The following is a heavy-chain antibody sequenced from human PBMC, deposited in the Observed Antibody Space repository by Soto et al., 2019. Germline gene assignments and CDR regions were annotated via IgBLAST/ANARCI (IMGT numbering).Heavy chain of an antibody. CDR1: GFTFSDYY. D-gene: IGHD3-22*01. J-gene: IGHJ4*02. CDR3: ASHTPNYYDSSGYGMGSDY. CDR2: ISNTGNIL. Sequence: GGSLRLSCAASGFTFSDYYMTWIRQAPGKGLEWVSYISNTGNILHYADSVRGRFTISRDNAKNSLFLQMNSLRAEDTAMYYCASHTPNYYDSSGYGMGSDYWGQGTLVTVSS. V-gene: IGHV3-11*01.